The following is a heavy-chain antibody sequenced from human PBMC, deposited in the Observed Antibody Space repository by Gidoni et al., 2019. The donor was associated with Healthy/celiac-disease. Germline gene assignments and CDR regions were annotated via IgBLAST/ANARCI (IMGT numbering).Heavy chain of an antibody. D-gene: IGHD3-10*01. J-gene: IGHJ4*02. CDR3: ARGGEMATSKYCDY. CDR1: GGSFSGYY. CDR2: INHSGST. V-gene: IGHV4-34*01. Sequence: QVQLQPWGAGLLKPSETLSLTCAVYGGSFSGYYWSWIRQPPGKGLEWIGEINHSGSTNYNPSLKSRVTISVDTSKNQFSLKLSSVTAADTAVYYCARGGEMATSKYCDYWGQGTLVTVSS.